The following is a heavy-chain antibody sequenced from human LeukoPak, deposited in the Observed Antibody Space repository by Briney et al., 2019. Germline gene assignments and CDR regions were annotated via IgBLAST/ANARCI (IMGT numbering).Heavy chain of an antibody. D-gene: IGHD3-10*01. J-gene: IGHJ4*02. V-gene: IGHV1-18*01. Sequence: GASVKVSCTASGYTFTSYGISWVRQAPGQGLEWMGWISAYNGNTNYAQKLQGRVTMTTDTSTSTAYMELRSLRSDDTAVYYCARDSAFGELFWYYFDYWGQGTLVTVSS. CDR1: GYTFTSYG. CDR3: ARDSAFGELFWYYFDY. CDR2: ISAYNGNT.